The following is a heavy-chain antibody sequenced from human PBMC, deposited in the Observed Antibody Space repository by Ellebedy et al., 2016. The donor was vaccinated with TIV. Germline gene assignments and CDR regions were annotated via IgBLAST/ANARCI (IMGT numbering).Heavy chain of an antibody. CDR1: GFSFSDAW. CDR3: AYYRDSEGTHVDY. J-gene: IGHJ4*02. D-gene: IGHD3-10*01. V-gene: IGHV3-15*01. Sequence: GESLKISCAASGFSFSDAWMTWVRQAPGKGLEWIGRIKSKTEGGTTDYAAPVKGRFSISRDDSKNTLYLQMNSLKSEDTAVYYCAYYRDSEGTHVDYWGQGTLVTVSS. CDR2: IKSKTEGGTT.